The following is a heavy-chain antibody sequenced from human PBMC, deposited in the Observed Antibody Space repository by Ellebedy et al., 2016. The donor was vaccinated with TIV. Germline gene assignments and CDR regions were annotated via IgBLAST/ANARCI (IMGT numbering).Heavy chain of an antibody. D-gene: IGHD3-22*01. J-gene: IGHJ4*02. CDR1: GFTFSNYS. Sequence: GESLKISCVVSGFTFSNYSMNWVRQIPGKGLEWVSYISSSGSTIYYADSVKGRFTISRDNAKNSLYLQMSSLRAEDTAVYYCARDPMIWIFDYWGQGTLVTVSS. CDR3: ARDPMIWIFDY. CDR2: ISSSGSTI. V-gene: IGHV3-48*04.